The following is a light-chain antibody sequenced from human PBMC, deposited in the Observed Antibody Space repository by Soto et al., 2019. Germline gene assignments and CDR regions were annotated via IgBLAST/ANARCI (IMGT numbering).Light chain of an antibody. J-gene: IGKJ1*01. CDR2: GAS. CDR3: QQYGSSGT. CDR1: QSVSSSN. Sequence: EIVLTQSPGTLSLSPGERATLSCRASQSVSSSNLAWYRQKPGQAPRLLIYGASSRATGIPDRFSGSGSGTDLTLTISRLEPEDFAVYYCQQYGSSGTFGQGTKVDIK. V-gene: IGKV3-20*01.